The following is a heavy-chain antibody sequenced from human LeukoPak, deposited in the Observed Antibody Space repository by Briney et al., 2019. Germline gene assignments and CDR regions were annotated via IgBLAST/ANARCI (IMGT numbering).Heavy chain of an antibody. CDR2: ISSSSSYI. J-gene: IGHJ4*02. D-gene: IGHD4-17*01. CDR1: GFTFSSYW. V-gene: IGHV3-21*01. Sequence: GGSLRLSCAASGFTFSSYWMTWVRQAPGKGLEWVSSISSSSSYIYYADSVKGRFTISRDNAKNSLYLQMNSLRAEDTAVYYCARSYGDYVDCFDYWGQGTLVTVSS. CDR3: ARSYGDYVDCFDY.